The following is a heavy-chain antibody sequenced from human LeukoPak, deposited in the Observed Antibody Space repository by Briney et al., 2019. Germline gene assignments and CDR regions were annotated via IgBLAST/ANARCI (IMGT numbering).Heavy chain of an antibody. CDR3: ARDSSEMSYNYYYYYMDV. CDR1: GFTFSNYT. CDR2: ISSSSSAI. D-gene: IGHD2-2*01. J-gene: IGHJ6*03. V-gene: IGHV3-48*01. Sequence: GGSLRLSCAASGFTFSNYTMNWVRQAPGKGLEWVSYISSSSSAIFYADSVKGRFTISRDNAKNSLYLQMDSLRAEDTAVYYCARDSSEMSYNYYYYYMDVWGKGTTVTVSS.